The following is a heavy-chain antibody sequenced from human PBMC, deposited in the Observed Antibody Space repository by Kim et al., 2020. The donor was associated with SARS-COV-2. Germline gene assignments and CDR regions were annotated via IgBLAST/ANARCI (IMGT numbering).Heavy chain of an antibody. Sequence: SETLSLTCTVSGGSISSSSYYWGWIRQPPGKGLEWIGSIYYSGSTYYNPSLKSRVTISVDTSKNQFSLKLSSVTAADTAVYYCARAERSSLGIAAAPFDYWGQGTLVTVSS. CDR1: GGSISSSSYY. J-gene: IGHJ4*02. CDR2: IYYSGST. D-gene: IGHD6-13*01. V-gene: IGHV4-39*07. CDR3: ARAERSSLGIAAAPFDY.